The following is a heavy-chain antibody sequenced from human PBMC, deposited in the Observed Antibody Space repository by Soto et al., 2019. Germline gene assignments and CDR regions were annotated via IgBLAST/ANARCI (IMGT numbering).Heavy chain of an antibody. V-gene: IGHV4-59*01. Sequence: SETLSLTCTVSGGSINNFHWSWIRQPPGKGLEWIGFAFYSGRTTYNPSLQSRVTISVDTSHNHFSLKVRSVTAADTATYYCARIKSGYSYGSIIDFWGQGKLVTVSS. CDR3: ARIKSGYSYGSIIDF. CDR2: AFYSGRT. J-gene: IGHJ4*02. CDR1: GGSINNFH. D-gene: IGHD5-18*01.